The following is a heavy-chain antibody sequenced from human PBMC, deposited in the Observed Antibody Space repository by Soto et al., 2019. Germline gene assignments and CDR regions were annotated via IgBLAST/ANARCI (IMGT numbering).Heavy chain of an antibody. CDR3: ARVGTVHSYYFDY. CDR2: LFSGGST. CDR1: GFTVSSNY. J-gene: IGHJ4*02. D-gene: IGHD1-7*01. V-gene: IGHV3-53*01. Sequence: EVQLMESGGGLIQPGGSLRLSCAASGFTVSSNYMSWVRQAPGKGLEWVSVLFSGGSTYYADSVKGRFTISRDNSKNTLYLQMNSLRVEDTAIYYCARVGTVHSYYFDYWGQGTLVTVSS.